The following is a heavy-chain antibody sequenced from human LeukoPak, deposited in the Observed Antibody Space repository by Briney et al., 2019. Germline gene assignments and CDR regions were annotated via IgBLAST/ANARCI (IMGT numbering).Heavy chain of an antibody. CDR1: GASFSGYY. CDR3: ARALGYCSGGSCYAHP. Sequence: SDTLSLTCAVHGASFSGYYWSWIRQPPGKGLDWLGEINHSGSTNYNPSLKSRVTISVDTSKNQFSLKLSSVTAADTAVYYCARALGYCSGGSCYAHPWGQGTLVTVSS. CDR2: INHSGST. V-gene: IGHV4-34*01. J-gene: IGHJ5*02. D-gene: IGHD2-15*01.